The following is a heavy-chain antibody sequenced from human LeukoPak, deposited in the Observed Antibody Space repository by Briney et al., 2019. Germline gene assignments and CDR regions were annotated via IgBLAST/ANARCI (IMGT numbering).Heavy chain of an antibody. V-gene: IGHV3-7*01. CDR2: IKEDGSEK. Sequence: GGSLRLSCAASGFTFPTFWMGWVRQAPGKGLEWVAKIKEDGSEKDYVDSVKGRFTIYRDNAKNSLHLQMNYLRAEDTAVYYCARMQMDTGYRPFDIWGQGTMVAVSS. CDR3: ARMQMDTGYRPFDI. J-gene: IGHJ3*02. D-gene: IGHD5-24*01. CDR1: GFTFPTFW.